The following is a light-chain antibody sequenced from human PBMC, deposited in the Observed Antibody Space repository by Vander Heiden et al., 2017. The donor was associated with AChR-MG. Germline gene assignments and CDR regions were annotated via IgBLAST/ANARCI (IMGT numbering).Light chain of an antibody. Sequence: DIQMTPFLSSLSASGGHRVIITCRASQSISSYLNWYQHKPGKAPKLLIYGASTLQSGVPSRFSGGGSGTDFTLTISSLQPEDFATYYCQQSYRTPRYTFGQGTKLEIK. CDR3: QQSYRTPRYT. V-gene: IGKV1-39*01. CDR1: QSISSY. J-gene: IGKJ2*01. CDR2: GAS.